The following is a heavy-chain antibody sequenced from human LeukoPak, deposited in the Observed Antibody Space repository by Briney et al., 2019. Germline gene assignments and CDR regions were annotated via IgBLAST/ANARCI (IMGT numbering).Heavy chain of an antibody. D-gene: IGHD6-13*01. CDR1: GFTFSSYW. CDR3: AREFSSWYGMDV. V-gene: IGHV3-74*01. CDR2: INSDGSST. J-gene: IGHJ6*02. Sequence: GGSLRLSCAASGFTFSSYWMHWVRQAPGKGLVWVSRINSDGSSTSYADSVKGRFTISRDNAKNTLYLQMNSLRAEDTAVCYCAREFSSWYGMDVWGQGTTVTVSS.